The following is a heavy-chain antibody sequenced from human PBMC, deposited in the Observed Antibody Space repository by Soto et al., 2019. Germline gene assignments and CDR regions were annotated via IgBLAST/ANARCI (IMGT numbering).Heavy chain of an antibody. CDR1: GDSTSNSNYY. Sequence: QLQLQESGPGLVKPSETLSLSCSVSGDSTSNSNYYWGWIRQPPGRGLEWVGSIDYYGNTYYNPSVKRRVSISVDTSKSQFSVRLTSVTAADTAVYYCVMGGKYRLQETYYFDYWGQGALVTVSS. CDR3: VMGGKYRLQETYYFDY. D-gene: IGHD4-4*01. CDR2: IDYYGNT. V-gene: IGHV4-39*01. J-gene: IGHJ4*02.